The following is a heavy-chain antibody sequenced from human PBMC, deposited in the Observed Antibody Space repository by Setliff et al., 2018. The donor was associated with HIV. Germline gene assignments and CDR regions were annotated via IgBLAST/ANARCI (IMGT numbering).Heavy chain of an antibody. CDR3: ARDLHANYHVVDI. Sequence: PSETLSLTCSVSGVSIVSGGFYFSWIRHHPGKGREWIGTVYYTGKTYYNPSLQSRLTMSADTSKNQLYLKINSVTAADTAVYFCARDLHANYHVVDIWGPGTMVTVSS. D-gene: IGHD2-15*01. V-gene: IGHV4-31*03. CDR2: VYYTGKT. CDR1: GVSIVSGGFY. J-gene: IGHJ3*02.